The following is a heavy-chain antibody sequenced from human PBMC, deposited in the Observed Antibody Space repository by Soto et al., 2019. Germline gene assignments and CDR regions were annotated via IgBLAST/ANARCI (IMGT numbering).Heavy chain of an antibody. D-gene: IGHD3-22*01. CDR2: IYYSGST. CDR3: ARGYYDSSGYPYYFDY. Sequence: SETLSLTCTVSVGSIISGGYYWSWIRQHPGKGLEWIGYIYYSGSTYYNPSLKSRVTISVDTSKNQFSLKLSSVTAADTAVYYCARGYYDSSGYPYYFDYWGQGTLVTVSS. CDR1: VGSIISGGYY. J-gene: IGHJ4*02. V-gene: IGHV4-31*03.